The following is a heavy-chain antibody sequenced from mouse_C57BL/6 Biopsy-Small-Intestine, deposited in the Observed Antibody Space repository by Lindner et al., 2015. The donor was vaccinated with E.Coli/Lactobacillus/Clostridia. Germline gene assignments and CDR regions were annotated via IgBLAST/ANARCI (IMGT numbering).Heavy chain of an antibody. CDR2: IIPIFGTP. D-gene: IGHD6-2*01. V-gene: IGHV1-39*01. J-gene: IGHJ4*01. Sequence: SVKVSCKTSGGSFVSYTITWVRQVPGQGLEWMGGIIPIFGTPNYAQNFQDRVTITADESTTTAYMELKDLRSDDTAIYYCARARGSLDWLLNIDVWGQGTLVTVSS. CDR3: ARARGSLDWLLNIDV. CDR1: GGSFVSYT.